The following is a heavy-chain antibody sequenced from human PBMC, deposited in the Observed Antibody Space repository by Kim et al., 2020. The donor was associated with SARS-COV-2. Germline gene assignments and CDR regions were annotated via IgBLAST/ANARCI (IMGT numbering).Heavy chain of an antibody. CDR2: MNPNSGNT. Sequence: ASVKVSCKASGHTFTSYDINWVRQATGQGLEWMGWMNPNSGNTGYAQKFQGRVTMTRNTSISTAYMELSSLRSEDTAVYYCARGPASRDILTGYYLDYWGQRTLVTVSS. J-gene: IGHJ4*02. V-gene: IGHV1-8*01. CDR1: GHTFTSYD. D-gene: IGHD3-9*01. CDR3: ARGPASRDILTGYYLDY.